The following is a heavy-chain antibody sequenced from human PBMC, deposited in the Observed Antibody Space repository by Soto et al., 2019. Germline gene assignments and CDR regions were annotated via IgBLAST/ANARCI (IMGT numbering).Heavy chain of an antibody. D-gene: IGHD4-4*01. Sequence: LRLSCAASGFTFSSYWMSWVRQAPGKGLEWVANIKQDGSEKYYVDSVKGRFTISRDNAKNSLYLQMNSLRAEDTAVYYCARDRQPSSYIGLDVWGQGTTVTAP. CDR2: IKQDGSEK. V-gene: IGHV3-7*03. CDR1: GFTFSSYW. J-gene: IGHJ6*02. CDR3: ARDRQPSSYIGLDV.